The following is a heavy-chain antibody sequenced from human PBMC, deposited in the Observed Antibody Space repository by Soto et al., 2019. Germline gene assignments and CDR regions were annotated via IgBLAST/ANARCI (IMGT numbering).Heavy chain of an antibody. Sequence: PGGSLRLSCAASGFTVSSYWMSWVRQAPGKGLEWVANIKQDGSEKYYVDSVKGRFTISRDNAKNSLYLQMNSLRAEDTAVYYCARDRWGYSSSFNYWGQGTLVTVSS. V-gene: IGHV3-7*01. J-gene: IGHJ4*02. CDR2: IKQDGSEK. CDR1: GFTVSSYW. CDR3: ARDRWGYSSSFNY. D-gene: IGHD6-6*01.